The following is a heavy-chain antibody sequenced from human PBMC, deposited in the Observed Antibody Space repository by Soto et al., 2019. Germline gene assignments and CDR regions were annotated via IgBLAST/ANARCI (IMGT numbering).Heavy chain of an antibody. J-gene: IGHJ3*02. CDR2: ISGSGGST. Sequence: GGSLRLSCAASGFTFSSYAMSWVRQAPGKGLEWVSAISGSGGSTYYADSVKGRFTISRDNSKNTLYLQMSSLRAEDKAVYYCAKDLGGERGYYDSSGSWPDAFDIWGQGTMVTVS. CDR3: AKDLGGERGYYDSSGSWPDAFDI. CDR1: GFTFSSYA. D-gene: IGHD3-22*01. V-gene: IGHV3-23*01.